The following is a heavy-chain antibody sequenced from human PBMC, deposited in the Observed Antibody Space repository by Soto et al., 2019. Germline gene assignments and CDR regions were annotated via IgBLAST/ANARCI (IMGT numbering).Heavy chain of an antibody. Sequence: QVQLVQSGAEVKKPGSSVKVSCKASGGTFSSYTISWVRQAPGQGLEWMGRIIPILGIANYAQKFQGRVTITADKSTSTAYMELSSLRSEDTAVYYCAREVLAADHELSGDYWGQGTLVTVSS. CDR2: IIPILGIA. V-gene: IGHV1-69*08. J-gene: IGHJ4*02. CDR3: AREVLAADHELSGDY. D-gene: IGHD3-3*02. CDR1: GGTFSSYT.